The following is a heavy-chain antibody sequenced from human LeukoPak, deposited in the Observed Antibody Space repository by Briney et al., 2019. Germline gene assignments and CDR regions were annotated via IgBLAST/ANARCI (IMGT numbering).Heavy chain of an antibody. CDR2: IKRDGNEK. Sequence: GASLRLSCAASGFTFSSYWMNWVRQAPGKGLEWVANIKRDGNEKNYVDSVKGRFSISRDNAKNSLYLQMDSLRAEDTAVYYCAKEGAYPIITYDSWGQGALVTVSS. V-gene: IGHV3-7*01. J-gene: IGHJ5*01. CDR1: GFTFSSYW. CDR3: AKEGAYPIITYDS. D-gene: IGHD3-10*01.